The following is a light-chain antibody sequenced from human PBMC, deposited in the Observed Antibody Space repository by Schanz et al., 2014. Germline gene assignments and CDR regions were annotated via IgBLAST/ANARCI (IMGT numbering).Light chain of an antibody. CDR3: AAWDDSLNGWV. J-gene: IGLJ3*02. V-gene: IGLV2-8*01. CDR2: EVS. CDR1: SSDVGGYIY. Sequence: QSALTQPPSASGSPGQSVTISCTGTSSDVGGYIYVAWYQQHPGKAPKLMIYEVSKRPSGVSNRFSGSKSGNTASLTISGLQAEDEADYYCAAWDDSLNGWVFGGGTKLTVL.